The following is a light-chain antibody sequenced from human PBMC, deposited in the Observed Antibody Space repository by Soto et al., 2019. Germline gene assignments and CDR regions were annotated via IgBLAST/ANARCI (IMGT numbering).Light chain of an antibody. CDR2: DVS. CDR3: CSYAGSYTSGV. V-gene: IGLV2-11*01. Sequence: QSALTQPRSVSGSPGQSATISCTGTSSDVGGYNYVSWYQQHPGKAPKLMIYDVSKRPSGVPDRFSGSKSGNTASLTISGLQAEDEADDYCCSYAGSYTSGVFGTGTKLTVL. J-gene: IGLJ1*01. CDR1: SSDVGGYNY.